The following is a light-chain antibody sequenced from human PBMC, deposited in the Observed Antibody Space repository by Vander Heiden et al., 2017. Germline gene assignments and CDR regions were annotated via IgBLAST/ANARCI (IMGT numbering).Light chain of an antibody. CDR2: NND. Sequence: QSVLTPPPSTSGAPGQSVTIPCSGSSSNIGSNAVNWYQQLPVAAPRLLLYNNDPRPSGVPDRFSGSKSGTSASLSVSGLRSEDEADYYCAAWDDSLTGLVFGGGTKLTVL. CDR3: AAWDDSLTGLV. J-gene: IGLJ2*01. CDR1: SSNIGSNA. V-gene: IGLV1-44*01.